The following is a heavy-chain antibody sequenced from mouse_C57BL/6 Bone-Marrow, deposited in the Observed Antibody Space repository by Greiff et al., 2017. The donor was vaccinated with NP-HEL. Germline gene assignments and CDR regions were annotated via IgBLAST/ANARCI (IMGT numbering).Heavy chain of an antibody. D-gene: IGHD1-1*01. CDR1: GYSITSDY. V-gene: IGHV3-8*01. CDR3: ARSLYYYGSRDWYFDV. Sequence: VQLKESGPGLAKPSQTLSLTCSVTGYSITSDYWNWIRKFPGNKLEYMGYISYSGSTYYNPSLKSRISITRDTSKNQYYLQLNSVTTEDTATYYCARSLYYYGSRDWYFDVWGTGTTVTVSS. J-gene: IGHJ1*03. CDR2: ISYSGST.